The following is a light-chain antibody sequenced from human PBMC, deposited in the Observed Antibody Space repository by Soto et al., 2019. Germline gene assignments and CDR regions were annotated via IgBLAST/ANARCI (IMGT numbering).Light chain of an antibody. J-gene: IGKJ1*01. CDR3: QQRSTSWT. CDR2: DAS. CDR1: QSVSSY. V-gene: IGKV3-11*01. Sequence: EIVLTQSPATLSLSPGERATLSCRASQSVSSYLAWYQQKPGQAPRLLIYDASNRATGIPARVSGSGSGTDFTFTISSREPEDFAVYYCQQRSTSWTFGQGTKVEIK.